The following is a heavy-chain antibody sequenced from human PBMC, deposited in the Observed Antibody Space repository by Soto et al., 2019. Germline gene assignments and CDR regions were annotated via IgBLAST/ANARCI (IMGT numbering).Heavy chain of an antibody. D-gene: IGHD2-21*01. CDR3: VSAVIY. CDR2: IKSNIDGGTV. Sequence: PGGSLRLSCAASGFTFSSALMNWVRQAPGKGLEWVGRIKSNIDGGTVDYAASVKGRFTISRDDSKSTLYLQMNSLTIEDTAVYYCVSAVIYWGQGTLVTVSS. V-gene: IGHV3-15*05. J-gene: IGHJ1*01. CDR1: GFTFSSAL.